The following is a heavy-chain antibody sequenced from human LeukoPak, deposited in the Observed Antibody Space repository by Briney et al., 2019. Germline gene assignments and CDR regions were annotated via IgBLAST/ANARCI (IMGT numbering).Heavy chain of an antibody. CDR2: ISYDGSNK. V-gene: IGHV3-30-3*01. CDR3: ARDDATITTFGVAKPLDY. CDR1: GFTFSSYA. J-gene: IGHJ4*02. D-gene: IGHD3-3*01. Sequence: ALRLSCAASGFTFSSYAMHWVRQAPGKGLEWVAVISYDGSNKCYADSVKGRFTTSRDNSKNTLYLQMNSLRAEDTAVYYCARDDATITTFGVAKPLDYWGQGTLVTVSS.